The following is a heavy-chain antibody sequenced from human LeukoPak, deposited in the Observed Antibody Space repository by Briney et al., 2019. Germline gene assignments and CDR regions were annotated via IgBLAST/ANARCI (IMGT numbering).Heavy chain of an antibody. J-gene: IGHJ4*02. D-gene: IGHD1-26*01. Sequence: GGSLRLSCAASGFTFSSYAMSWVRQAPGKGLEWVSVISYDGSNKYYADSVKGRFTISRDNSKNTLYLQMNSLRAEDTAVYYCAKPLSGSYFLYHFDYWGQGTLVTVSS. CDR3: AKPLSGSYFLYHFDY. CDR1: GFTFSSYA. V-gene: IGHV3-30*18. CDR2: ISYDGSNK.